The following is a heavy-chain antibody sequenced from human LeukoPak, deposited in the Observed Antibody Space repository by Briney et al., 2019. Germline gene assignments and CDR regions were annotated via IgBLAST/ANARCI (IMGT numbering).Heavy chain of an antibody. CDR3: ARQIRGKTGSYSFPVVY. CDR2: FDPDDSDT. Sequence: GESLKISCKGSGYTFSSYWIGWVRQMPGKGLEWMGIFDPDDSDTRYSPSFEGQVIFSADKSISTAYLQWSSLKASDTAMYYCARQIRGKTGSYSFPVVYWGQGTLVTTSS. D-gene: IGHD1-26*01. CDR1: GYTFSSYW. J-gene: IGHJ4*02. V-gene: IGHV5-51*01.